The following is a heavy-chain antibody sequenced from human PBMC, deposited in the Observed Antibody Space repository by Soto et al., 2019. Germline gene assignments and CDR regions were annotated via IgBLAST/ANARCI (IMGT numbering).Heavy chain of an antibody. CDR3: AKTPMTRKGTPY. D-gene: IGHD3-22*01. Sequence: HPGGSLRLSCSASGFTFSSYAMHWVRQAPGKGLEYVSAISGSGGSTYYADSVKGRFTISRDNSKNTLYLQMNSLRAEDTAVYYCAKTPMTRKGTPYWGQGTLVTVSS. V-gene: IGHV3-64*04. J-gene: IGHJ4*02. CDR2: ISGSGGST. CDR1: GFTFSSYA.